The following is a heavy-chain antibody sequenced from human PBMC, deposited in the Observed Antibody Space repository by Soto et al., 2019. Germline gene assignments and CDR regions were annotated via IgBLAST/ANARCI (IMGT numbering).Heavy chain of an antibody. CDR2: INAGNGNT. CDR3: ARDPSFGYIYDIDY. CDR1: GYTFSNYA. D-gene: IGHD5-18*01. Sequence: ASVKVSCKASGYTFSNYAMHWVRQAPGQRPEWVGWINAGNGNTKYSQKFQGRVTITGDTSANTAYMELSSLRSEDTAVYYCARDPSFGYIYDIDYWGQGTLVTVSS. J-gene: IGHJ4*02. V-gene: IGHV1-3*01.